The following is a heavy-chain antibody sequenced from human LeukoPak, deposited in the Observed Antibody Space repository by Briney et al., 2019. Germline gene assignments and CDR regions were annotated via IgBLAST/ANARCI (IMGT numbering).Heavy chain of an antibody. CDR1: GFIFIGYG. Sequence: GGSLRLSCAASGFIFIGYGMHWVRQAPGKGPEVVAFIRPDGHNKYYADSVKGRFMISRDNSKNTVDLQMNSLRGDDTAMYYCAKEGAASWDVDVWGKGTTVTVSS. D-gene: IGHD3-3*02. V-gene: IGHV3-30*02. CDR2: IRPDGHNK. J-gene: IGHJ6*04. CDR3: AKEGAASWDVDV.